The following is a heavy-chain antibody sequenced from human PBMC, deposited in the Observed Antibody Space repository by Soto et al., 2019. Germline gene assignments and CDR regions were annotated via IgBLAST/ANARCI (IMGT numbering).Heavy chain of an antibody. Sequence: GGSLRLSCAASGFTFSSYAMSWVRQAPGKGLEWVSAISGSGGSTYYADSVKGRFTISRDNSKNTLYLQMNSLRAEDTAVYYCAKDREGSWGGYYGMDVWGQGTTVTVSS. J-gene: IGHJ6*02. CDR1: GFTFSSYA. CDR3: AKDREGSWGGYYGMDV. D-gene: IGHD6-13*01. V-gene: IGHV3-23*01. CDR2: ISGSGGST.